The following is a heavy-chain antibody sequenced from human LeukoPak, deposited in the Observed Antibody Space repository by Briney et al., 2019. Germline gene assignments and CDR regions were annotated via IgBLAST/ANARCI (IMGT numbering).Heavy chain of an antibody. V-gene: IGHV1-2*02. J-gene: IGHJ4*02. CDR1: GYSFTGYY. CDR2: MNPNRGDT. CDR3: GRRRIDCSDTGCYVDY. D-gene: IGHD2-15*01. Sequence: ASVKVSCKASGYSFTGYYIHWMRQAPGQGLELMGWMNPNRGDTSYAQKFQGRVTMTRDTPINTAYMELSGLTSDDTAVYYCGRRRIDCSDTGCYVDYWGQGNLVTVSS.